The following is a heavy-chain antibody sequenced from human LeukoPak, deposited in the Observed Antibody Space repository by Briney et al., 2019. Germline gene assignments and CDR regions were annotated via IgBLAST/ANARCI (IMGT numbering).Heavy chain of an antibody. D-gene: IGHD1-26*01. CDR2: ISGSGGST. J-gene: IGHJ4*02. CDR1: GFTFSSYA. CDR3: AKDRSSGSYPAHSDY. V-gene: IGHV3-23*01. Sequence: GGPLRLSCAASGFTFSSYAMSWVRQAPGKGLEWVSAISGSGGSTYYADSVKGRFTISRDNSKNTLYLQMNSLRAEDTAVYYCAKDRSSGSYPAHSDYWGQGTLVTVSS.